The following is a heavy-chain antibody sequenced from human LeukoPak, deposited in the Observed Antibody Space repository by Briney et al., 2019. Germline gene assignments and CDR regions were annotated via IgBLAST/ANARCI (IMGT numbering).Heavy chain of an antibody. CDR3: ARLPTVTTASYYYFYMDV. V-gene: IGHV4-34*01. CDR1: GGSFSGYY. J-gene: IGHJ6*03. D-gene: IGHD4-17*01. Sequence: SETLSLTCGVYGGSFSGYYWNWIRQPPGKGLEWIGEINHSGSTNYNPSLKSRVTISVDTSKNQFSLKLSSVTAADTAVYYCARLPTVTTASYYYFYMDVWGKGTTVTVSS. CDR2: INHSGST.